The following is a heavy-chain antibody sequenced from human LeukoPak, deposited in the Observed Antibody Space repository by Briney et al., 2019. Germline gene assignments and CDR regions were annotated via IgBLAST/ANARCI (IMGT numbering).Heavy chain of an antibody. CDR2: ISWNSGSI. Sequence: GRSLRLSCAASGFTFDDYAMHWVRHAPGKGLEWVSGISWNSGSIGYADSVKGRFTTSRDNAKNSLYLQMNSLKPEDMALYYCAKGLYSSSSGGFDYWGQGTLVTVSS. J-gene: IGHJ4*02. CDR1: GFTFDDYA. V-gene: IGHV3-9*03. CDR3: AKGLYSSSSGGFDY. D-gene: IGHD6-6*01.